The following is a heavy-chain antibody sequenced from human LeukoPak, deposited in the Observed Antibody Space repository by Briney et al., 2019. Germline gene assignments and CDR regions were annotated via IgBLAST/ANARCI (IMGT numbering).Heavy chain of an antibody. J-gene: IGHJ5*02. Sequence: GGSLRLSCAASGFTFSNYWMIWVRQAPGKGLEWMGNIKQDGSEKRYADSVRGRFSISRDNAKTSLYLQMNSLRAEDTAVYYCARASDPWLQLTWGQGTLVTVSS. V-gene: IGHV3-7*05. D-gene: IGHD5-24*01. CDR1: GFTFSNYW. CDR2: IKQDGSEK. CDR3: ARASDPWLQLT.